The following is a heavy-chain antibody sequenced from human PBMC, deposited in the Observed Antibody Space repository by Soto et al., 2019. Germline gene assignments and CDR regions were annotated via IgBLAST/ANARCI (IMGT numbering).Heavy chain of an antibody. V-gene: IGHV3-30*18. CDR2: ISYDGSNK. CDR1: GFSLRSYW. Sequence: PGGSLRLSCVASGFSLRSYWMMWVRQAPGKGLEWVAVISYDGSNKYYADSVKGRFTISRDNSKNTLYLQMNSLRAEDTAVYYCAKAGYYDSSGYSGYSQHWRHGTLVTVS. J-gene: IGHJ1*01. D-gene: IGHD3-22*01. CDR3: AKAGYYDSSGYSGYSQH.